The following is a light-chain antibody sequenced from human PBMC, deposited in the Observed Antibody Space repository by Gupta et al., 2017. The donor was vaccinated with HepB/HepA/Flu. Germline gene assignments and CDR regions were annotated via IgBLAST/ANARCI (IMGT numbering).Light chain of an antibody. CDR1: QDISNY. J-gene: IGKJ2*04. CDR3: QQYDNLPPTCS. Sequence: DIQMTQSPSSLSASVGDRVTITCQASQDISNYLNWYQQKPGKAPKPLIYDASNLETGVPSRFSGSGSGTDFTFTISSLQPEDIATYYCQQYDNLPPTCSFGQGTKLEIK. CDR2: DAS. V-gene: IGKV1-33*01.